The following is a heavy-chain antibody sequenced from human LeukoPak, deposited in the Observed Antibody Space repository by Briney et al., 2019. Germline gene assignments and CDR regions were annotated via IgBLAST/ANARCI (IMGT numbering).Heavy chain of an antibody. CDR3: ARATYCGGDCYEGWFDP. D-gene: IGHD2-21*02. CDR2: IYPGDSDT. CDR1: GYSFTGYW. V-gene: IGHV5-51*01. J-gene: IGHJ5*02. Sequence: GESLKISCKGSGYSFTGYWIGWVRQMPGKGLEWMGIIYPGDSDTRYSPSFQGQVTISADKSISTAYLQWSSLKASDTAMYYCARATYCGGDCYEGWFDPWGQGTLVTVSS.